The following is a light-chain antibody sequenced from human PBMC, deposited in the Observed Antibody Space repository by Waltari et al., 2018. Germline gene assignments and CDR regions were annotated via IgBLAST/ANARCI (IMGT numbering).Light chain of an antibody. CDR2: YAN. CDR3: QQGNSYPRT. J-gene: IGKJ1*01. Sequence: IQMSQSPSSLSASVGDRVTITCRASQGISSYLNWYQQKPGKAPNLLIYYANSLAIGFPSRFCGSVSWTEFTLTISSLQPEDFATYYCQQGNSYPRTFGQGTKVEIK. CDR1: QGISSY. V-gene: IGKV1-13*02.